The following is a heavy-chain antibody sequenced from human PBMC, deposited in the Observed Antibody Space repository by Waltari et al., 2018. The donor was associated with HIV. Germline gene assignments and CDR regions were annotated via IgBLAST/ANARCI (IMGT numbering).Heavy chain of an antibody. D-gene: IGHD6-19*01. J-gene: IGHJ5*02. V-gene: IGHV3-21*01. CDR3: ARGPSSGWSWFDP. Sequence: EVRLLESGGGLVRPGGSLRLSCAASGFRLRGYNMNWVRQGPGKGLEWVASIGSLQNFIHYADSVKGRFTVSRDNAKNSLYLQMNSLTAEDTAVYYCARGPSSGWSWFDPWGQGTLVTVSS. CDR1: GFRLRGYN. CDR2: IGSLQNFI.